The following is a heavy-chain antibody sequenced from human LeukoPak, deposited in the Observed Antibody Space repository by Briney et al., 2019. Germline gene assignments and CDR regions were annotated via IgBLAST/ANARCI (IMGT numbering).Heavy chain of an antibody. D-gene: IGHD5-12*01. Sequence: ASVKVSCKASGYTFTGYYMHWVRQAPGHGLAWMGWINPNSGGTNYAQKFQGRVTLTRDTSISTAYMELSRLGSDDTAVYYCAKGGRVATWWAVDYWGQGTLVTVSS. J-gene: IGHJ4*02. CDR2: INPNSGGT. V-gene: IGHV1-2*02. CDR1: GYTFTGYY. CDR3: AKGGRVATWWAVDY.